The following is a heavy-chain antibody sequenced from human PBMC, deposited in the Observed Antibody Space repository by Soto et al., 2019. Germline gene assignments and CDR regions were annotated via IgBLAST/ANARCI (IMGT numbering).Heavy chain of an antibody. D-gene: IGHD1-1*01. V-gene: IGHV4-39*07. CDR1: GGSISNPIYY. CDR2: IFYSGSA. J-gene: IGHJ4*02. CDR3: ARDGNWRLDY. Sequence: PSETLSLTCSVSGGSISNPIYYWAWIRQPPGKGLEWIGSIFYSGSAYYNPSLKSRITISADTSKNQFSLHLTSMTAEDTAVYYCARDGNWRLDYWGQGALVTVSS.